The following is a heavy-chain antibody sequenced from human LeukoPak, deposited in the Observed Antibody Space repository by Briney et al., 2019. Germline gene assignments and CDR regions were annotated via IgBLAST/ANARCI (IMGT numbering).Heavy chain of an antibody. J-gene: IGHJ4*02. Sequence: ASVKVSCKASGYTFTSYAMHWVRQAPGQRLEWMGWINAGNGNTKYSQKFQGRVTMTRDTSTSTVYMELSSLRSEDTAVYYCARDRSDYGDYHFDYWGQGTLVTVSS. V-gene: IGHV1-3*01. CDR3: ARDRSDYGDYHFDY. CDR1: GYTFTSYA. CDR2: INAGNGNT. D-gene: IGHD4-17*01.